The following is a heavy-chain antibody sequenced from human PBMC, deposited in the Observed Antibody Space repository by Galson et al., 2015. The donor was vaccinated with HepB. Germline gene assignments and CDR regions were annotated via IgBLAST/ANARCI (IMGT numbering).Heavy chain of an antibody. V-gene: IGHV4-34*01. CDR3: ARGRGRYSSSRGGWFDP. D-gene: IGHD6-6*01. CDR2: INHSGST. J-gene: IGHJ5*02. Sequence: LSLTCAVYGGSFSGYYWSWIRQPPGKGLEWIGEINHSGSTNYNPSLKSRVTISVDTSKNQFSLKLSSVTAADTAVYYCARGRGRYSSSRGGWFDPWGQGTLVTVSS. CDR1: GGSFSGYY.